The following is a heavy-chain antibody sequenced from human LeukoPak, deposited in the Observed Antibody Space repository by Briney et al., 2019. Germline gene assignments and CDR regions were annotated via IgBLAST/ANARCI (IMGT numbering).Heavy chain of an antibody. D-gene: IGHD3-10*01. Sequence: PSETLSLTCTVSGGSISSYYWSWIRQPPGKGLEWMGYIYYSGSTNYHHSFKSRVIISVAMSKNQFSLKLSSVTAADTAVYYCARGGRFGELEMDYWGQGTLVTVSS. V-gene: IGHV4-59*01. J-gene: IGHJ4*02. CDR2: IYYSGST. CDR1: GGSISSYY. CDR3: ARGGRFGELEMDY.